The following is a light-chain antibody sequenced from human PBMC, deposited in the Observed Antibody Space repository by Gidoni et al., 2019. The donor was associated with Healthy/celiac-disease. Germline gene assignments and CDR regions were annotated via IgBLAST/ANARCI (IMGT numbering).Light chain of an antibody. Sequence: EIVMTQSPATLSVSPGERATLSCRASQSVSSNLAWYQQKPGQAPRLLIYGASTRATGIPARFSGSGSGTEFTLTISSLQSEDFAVYYCQQYSSSTFGQGTKVEIK. CDR2: GAS. V-gene: IGKV3-15*01. J-gene: IGKJ1*01. CDR1: QSVSSN. CDR3: QQYSSST.